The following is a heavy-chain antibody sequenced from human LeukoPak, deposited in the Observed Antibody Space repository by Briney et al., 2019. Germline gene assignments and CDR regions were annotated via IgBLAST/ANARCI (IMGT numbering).Heavy chain of an antibody. V-gene: IGHV1-69*06. CDR1: GGTFSSYA. D-gene: IGHD3-16*02. J-gene: IGHJ2*01. CDR2: TIPIFGTA. Sequence: AVKVSCKASGGTFSSYAMSWVRQAPGQGLEWMGGTIPIFGTANYAQKFQGRVTITSDKSTSTAYMELSRMRSEDTTVYYSARGRIGELSLYGEDWCFDLWGRGKLVTVSS. CDR3: ARGRIGELSLYGEDWCFDL.